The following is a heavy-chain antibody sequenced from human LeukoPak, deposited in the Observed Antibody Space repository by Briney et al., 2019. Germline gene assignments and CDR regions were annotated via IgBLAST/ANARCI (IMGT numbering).Heavy chain of an antibody. D-gene: IGHD5-18*01. CDR3: ARRGYSYATTR. CDR1: GGSISSGDYS. CDR2: IYNSGST. Sequence: SETPSLTCTVSGGSISSGDYSWNWTRQPPGKRLEWIGYIYNSGSTNYNPSLKSRVTISVDTSKNQFSLKLSSVTAADTAVYYCARRGYSYATTRWGQGTLVTVSS. V-gene: IGHV4-61*08. J-gene: IGHJ4*02.